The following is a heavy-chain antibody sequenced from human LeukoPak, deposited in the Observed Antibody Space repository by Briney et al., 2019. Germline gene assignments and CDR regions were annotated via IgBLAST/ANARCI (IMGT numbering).Heavy chain of an antibody. J-gene: IGHJ4*02. V-gene: IGHV3-23*01. Sequence: GGSLRLSCVDSGFTFSSYAMSWVRQAPGKGLEWVSAISSSGISTYYADSVKGRFTISRDNSKNTLYLQMNSLRAEDTAVYYCAKAFTVTSDYWGQGTLVTVSP. CDR1: GFTFSSYA. CDR2: ISSSGIST. D-gene: IGHD4-17*01. CDR3: AKAFTVTSDY.